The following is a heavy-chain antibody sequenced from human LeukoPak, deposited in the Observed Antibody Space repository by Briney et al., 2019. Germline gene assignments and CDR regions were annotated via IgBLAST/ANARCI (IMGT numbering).Heavy chain of an antibody. CDR1: GFTFRNYA. CDR3: ARDLSEKYSTDY. Sequence: PGGSLRLSCSVSGFTFRNYAIHWVRQAPGKGLEWVAFISYDGNVKYYADSVKGRFTISRDNSRKTLDLQMNSLRPEDTAIYYCARDLSEKYSTDYWGQGNLVTVSS. V-gene: IGHV3-30-3*01. J-gene: IGHJ4*02. CDR2: ISYDGNVK. D-gene: IGHD1-26*01.